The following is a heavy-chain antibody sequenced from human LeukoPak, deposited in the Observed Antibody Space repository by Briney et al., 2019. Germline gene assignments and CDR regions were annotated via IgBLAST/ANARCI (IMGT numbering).Heavy chain of an antibody. V-gene: IGHV3-23*01. J-gene: IGHJ4*02. Sequence: GSLRLSCAASGFSFSSSAMNWVRQAPGKGLEWVSDISGSGSNTYYADSVKGRFTISRDNSKNTLFLQMNSLRAEDTAIYYCAKAPGGYYSYFDYWGQGTLVTVAS. D-gene: IGHD3-3*01. CDR3: AKAPGGYYSYFDY. CDR2: ISGSGSNT. CDR1: GFSFSSSA.